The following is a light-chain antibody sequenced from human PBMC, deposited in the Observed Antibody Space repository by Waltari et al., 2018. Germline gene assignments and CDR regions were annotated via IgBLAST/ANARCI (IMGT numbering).Light chain of an antibody. Sequence: QSALTQPASVPESPGQSITISCTGTTSDIGSYTFVSWYQQHPGKAPKLMIYEGSKRPSGVSDRFSGSKSGNTASLTISGLQAEDEADYYCCSYAGSSSWVFGGGTKLTVL. CDR1: TSDIGSYTF. V-gene: IGLV2-23*01. J-gene: IGLJ3*02. CDR3: CSYAGSSSWV. CDR2: EGS.